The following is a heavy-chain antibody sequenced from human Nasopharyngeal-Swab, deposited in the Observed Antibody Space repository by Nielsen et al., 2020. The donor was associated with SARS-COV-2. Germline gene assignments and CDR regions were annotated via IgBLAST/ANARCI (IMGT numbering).Heavy chain of an antibody. CDR1: GGSISSYY. V-gene: IGHV4-59*01. D-gene: IGHD1-26*01. J-gene: IGHJ6*02. CDR2: IYYSGST. Sequence: GSLRLSCTVSGGSISSYYWSWIRQPPGRGLEWIGYIYYSGSTNYNPSLKSRVTISVDTSKNQFSLKLSSVTAADTAVYYCARDPVGATSNGMDVWGQGTTVTVSS. CDR3: ARDPVGATSNGMDV.